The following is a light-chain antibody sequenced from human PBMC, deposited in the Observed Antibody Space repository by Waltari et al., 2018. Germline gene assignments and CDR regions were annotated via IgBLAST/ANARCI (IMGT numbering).Light chain of an antibody. J-gene: IGLJ2*01. V-gene: IGLV1-51*01. CDR2: DNN. Sequence: QSVLTQPPSVSAAPGQKVTISCPGSSSNIGNHYVSWYQRFPGTAPKLLIYDNNERPTGIPDRFSGSTSGTSASLGITGLQTGDEADYYCETWDSILSAVIFGGGTKLTVL. CDR3: ETWDSILSAVI. CDR1: SSNIGNHY.